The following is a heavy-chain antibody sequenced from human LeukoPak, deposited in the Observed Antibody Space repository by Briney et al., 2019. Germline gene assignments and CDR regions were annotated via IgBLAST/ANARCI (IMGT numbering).Heavy chain of an antibody. CDR2: IYTSGST. Sequence: SETLSLTCTVSGGSISNYYWSWIRQPAGKGLEWIGRIYTSGSTNYNPALKSRVTMSLDTSKNQFSLRLSSVTAADTAVYYCARDPHYYDSSGYPGYYNWFDPWGQGTLVTVSS. CDR1: GGSISNYY. V-gene: IGHV4-4*07. D-gene: IGHD3-22*01. J-gene: IGHJ5*02. CDR3: ARDPHYYDSSGYPGYYNWFDP.